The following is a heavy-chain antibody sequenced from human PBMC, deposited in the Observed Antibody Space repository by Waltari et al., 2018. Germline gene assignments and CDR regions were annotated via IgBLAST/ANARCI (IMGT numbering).Heavy chain of an antibody. CDR3: ARVGDCSSTSCYAGSPWFDP. CDR2: IYPIGST. V-gene: IGHV4-4*09. J-gene: IGHJ5*02. D-gene: IGHD2-2*01. CDR1: GCSISSYY. Sequence: QVQLQESGPGLVKPSETLSLTCTVSGCSISSYYWSWIRHPPAKGLELIGYIYPIGSTNYNPSLKSRVTISVDTSKNQFSLKLSSVTAADTAVYYCARVGDCSSTSCYAGSPWFDPWGQGTLVTVSS.